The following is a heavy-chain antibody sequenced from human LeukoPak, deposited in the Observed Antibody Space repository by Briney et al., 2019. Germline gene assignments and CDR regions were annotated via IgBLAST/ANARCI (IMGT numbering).Heavy chain of an antibody. CDR1: GFTVSSNY. D-gene: IGHD5-24*01. CDR3: TRVGYIDEGIDY. V-gene: IGHV3-7*04. Sequence: GGSLRLSCAASGFTVSSNYMSWVRQAPGKGLEWVANIKQDGSKKSYVDSVKGRFTISRDNAKNSLYLQMNSLRAEDTAIYYCTRVGYIDEGIDYWGQGTLVTVSS. CDR2: IKQDGSKK. J-gene: IGHJ4*02.